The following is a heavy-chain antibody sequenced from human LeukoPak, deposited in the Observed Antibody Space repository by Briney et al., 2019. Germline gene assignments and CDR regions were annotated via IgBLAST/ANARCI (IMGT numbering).Heavy chain of an antibody. V-gene: IGHV3-48*03. J-gene: IGHJ4*02. CDR1: GFTFSSCE. Sequence: GGSLRLSCAPSGFTFSSCEMNGVRQTPGKGLEWGSYISSSGNTIYYADPVKGRFTISRDNAKNSLYLQMNSLRAEDTAVYYCATITSYSGRDRGFVYWGQGNLVTVSS. D-gene: IGHD1-26*01. CDR3: ATITSYSGRDRGFVY. CDR2: ISSSGNTI.